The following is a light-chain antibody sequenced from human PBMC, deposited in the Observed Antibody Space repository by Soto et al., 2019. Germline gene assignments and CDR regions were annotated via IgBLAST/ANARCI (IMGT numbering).Light chain of an antibody. V-gene: IGLV2-8*01. CDR3: SSYAGSFTVV. Sequence: QSVLTQPPSASGSPGQSVTISCTGTSSDLGGYNYVSWYQHLPGKAPKLMIYEVTKRPSGVPDRFSGSKSGNTASLTVSGLQAEDEAAYYCSSYAGSFTVVFGGGTKLTVL. J-gene: IGLJ2*01. CDR1: SSDLGGYNY. CDR2: EVT.